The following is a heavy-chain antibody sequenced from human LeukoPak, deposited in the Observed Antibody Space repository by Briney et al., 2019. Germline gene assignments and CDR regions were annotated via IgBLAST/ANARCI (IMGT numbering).Heavy chain of an antibody. Sequence: SQTLSLTCTVSGGSISSGGYFWSWIRQPPGKGLEWIGYIYYSGSTNYNPSLKSRVTISVDTPKNQFSLKLSSVTAADTAVYYCARVQGDGYNFDYWGQGTLVTVSS. CDR3: ARVQGDGYNFDY. J-gene: IGHJ4*02. V-gene: IGHV4-61*08. CDR1: GGSISSGGYF. D-gene: IGHD5-24*01. CDR2: IYYSGST.